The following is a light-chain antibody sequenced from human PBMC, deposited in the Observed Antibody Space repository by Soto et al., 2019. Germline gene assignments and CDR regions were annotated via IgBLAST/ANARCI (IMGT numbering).Light chain of an antibody. CDR3: SSYTTSTTWV. J-gene: IGLJ3*02. CDR2: EVS. CDR1: SSDVGAYNH. Sequence: QSALTQPASVSGSPGQSITISCTGTSSDVGAYNHVSWYQQYPGKAPKLMIYEVSNRPSGVSNRFSGSKSGNTASLTISGLQDEDEADYYCSSYTTSTTWVFGGGTKLTVL. V-gene: IGLV2-14*01.